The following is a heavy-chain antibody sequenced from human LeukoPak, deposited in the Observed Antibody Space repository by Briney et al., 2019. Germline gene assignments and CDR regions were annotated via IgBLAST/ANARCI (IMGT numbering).Heavy chain of an antibody. CDR1: GFPFGDYT. CDR2: IGSKTYGGTT. V-gene: IGHV3-49*03. J-gene: IGHJ4*02. D-gene: IGHD3-22*01. CDR3: TREKSYYYETSGSDY. Sequence: GGSLRLSCTASGFPFGDYTMSWFRQAPGKGLEWVGFIGSKTYGGTTEYAASVKGRFTMSRDDSKSIAYLQLNSLKTEDTAVYYCTREKSYYYETSGSDYWGQGTLVTVSS.